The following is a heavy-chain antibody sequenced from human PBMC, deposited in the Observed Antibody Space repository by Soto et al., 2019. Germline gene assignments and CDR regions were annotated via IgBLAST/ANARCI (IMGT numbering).Heavy chain of an antibody. Sequence: XGSLRLSCAASAVSFNTYGVTWVRQAPGKGLEWVSTVTVTGGSTYYADSVKGRFTISRDRSNYTVSLLLNSLRVEDTAIYYCARQKSPEGWFDPWGQGSLATVSS. CDR3: ARQKSPEGWFDP. V-gene: IGHV3-23*01. J-gene: IGHJ5*02. CDR2: VTVTGGST. CDR1: AVSFNTYG.